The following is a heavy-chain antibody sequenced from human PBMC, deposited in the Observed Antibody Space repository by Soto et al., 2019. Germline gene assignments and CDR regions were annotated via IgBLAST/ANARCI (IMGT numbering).Heavy chain of an antibody. V-gene: IGHV5-51*01. CDR2: IYPGDSHA. Sequence: GASLKISCKGSGYSFTNYWIGWVRQMPGKGREWMGIIYPGDSHAIYSPSFQGQVTMSADKSISTAYMQWSSLKASDTAMYYCARPYSGGPNDPFDVWGQGTMVTVSS. D-gene: IGHD1-26*01. J-gene: IGHJ3*01. CDR3: ARPYSGGPNDPFDV. CDR1: GYSFTNYW.